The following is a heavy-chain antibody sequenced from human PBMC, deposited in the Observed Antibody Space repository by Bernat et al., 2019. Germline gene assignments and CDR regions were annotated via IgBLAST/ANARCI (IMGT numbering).Heavy chain of an antibody. J-gene: IGHJ5*02. D-gene: IGHD3-10*01. CDR2: VDPEDGET. V-gene: IGHV1-69-2*01. CDR3: AMSYYYGSGSYPADNWFDP. CDR1: GYTFTDYY. Sequence: EVQLVQSGAEVKKPGATVKISCKVSGYTFTDYYMHWVQQAPGKGLEWMGLVDPEDGETIYAEKFQGRVTITADTSTDTAYMELSSLRSEDTAVYYCAMSYYYGSGSYPADNWFDPWGQGNPGHRLL.